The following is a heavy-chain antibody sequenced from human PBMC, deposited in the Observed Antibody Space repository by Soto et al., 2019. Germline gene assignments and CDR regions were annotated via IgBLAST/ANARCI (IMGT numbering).Heavy chain of an antibody. V-gene: IGHV3-23*01. Sequence: EVQFLESGGDLVQPGGSLSLSCAASGFTFLNYAMSWVRQSPGKGLEWVSAITGSGRSTYYADSVRGRFTISRDNSKNILYLEMNNLRTEDTALYYCAKPRPICSSTICPMNYFDSWGQGIPVTVSP. D-gene: IGHD2-2*01. CDR1: GFTFLNYA. J-gene: IGHJ4*02. CDR3: AKPRPICSSTICPMNYFDS. CDR2: ITGSGRST.